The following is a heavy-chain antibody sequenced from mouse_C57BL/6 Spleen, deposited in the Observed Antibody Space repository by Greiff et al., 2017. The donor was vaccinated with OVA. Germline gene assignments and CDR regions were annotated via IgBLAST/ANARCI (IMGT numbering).Heavy chain of an antibody. J-gene: IGHJ3*01. CDR3: ARKVTGTRAWFAY. CDR2: IDPSDSYT. Sequence: QVQLQQPGAELVMPGASVKLSCKASGYTFTSYWMHWVKQRPGQGLEWIGEIDPSDSYTNYNQKFKGKSTLTVDKSSSTAYMQLSSLTSEDSAVYYCARKVTGTRAWFAYWGQGTLVTVSA. CDR1: GYTFTSYW. V-gene: IGHV1-69*01. D-gene: IGHD4-1*01.